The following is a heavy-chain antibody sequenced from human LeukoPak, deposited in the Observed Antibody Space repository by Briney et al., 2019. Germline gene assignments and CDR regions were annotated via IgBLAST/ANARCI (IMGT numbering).Heavy chain of an antibody. CDR1: GFTFTSYD. Sequence: ASVTVSCKASGFTFTSYDINWVRQAPGQGLEWMGWMNPNSGNTRYAQKVQGRITMTRDTSISTAYMELSSLRSEDTAVYYCARGPTLVRGGIMPDSVGGMDVWGQGTTVTVSS. CDR2: MNPNSGNT. J-gene: IGHJ6*02. D-gene: IGHD3-10*01. V-gene: IGHV1-8*01. CDR3: ARGPTLVRGGIMPDSVGGMDV.